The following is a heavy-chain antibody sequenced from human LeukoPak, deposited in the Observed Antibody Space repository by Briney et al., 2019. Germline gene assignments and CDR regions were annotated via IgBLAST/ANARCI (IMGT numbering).Heavy chain of an antibody. CDR2: IYHSGST. V-gene: IGHV4-30-2*01. D-gene: IGHD2-15*01. J-gene: IGHJ4*02. Sequence: SETLSFTCAVSGGSISSGGYSWSWIRQPPGKGLEWIGYIYHSGSTYYNPSLKSRVTISVDRSENQFSLKLSSVTAADTDVYYCARYCSGGSCYPEYFDYWGQGTLVTVSS. CDR1: GGSISSGGYS. CDR3: ARYCSGGSCYPEYFDY.